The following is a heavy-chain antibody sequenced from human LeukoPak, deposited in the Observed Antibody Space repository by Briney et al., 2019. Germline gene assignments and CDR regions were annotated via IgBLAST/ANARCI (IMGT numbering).Heavy chain of an antibody. J-gene: IGHJ3*02. CDR3: ARVILDYYDSSGYYKLTRTDAFDI. V-gene: IGHV3-23*01. D-gene: IGHD3-22*01. CDR2: ISGSGGST. Sequence: GGSLRLSCAASGFTFSSYAMSWVRQAPGKGLEWVSAISGSGGSTYYADSVKGRFTISRDNSKNTLYLQMNSLRAEDTAVYYCARVILDYYDSSGYYKLTRTDAFDIWGQGTMVTVSS. CDR1: GFTFSSYA.